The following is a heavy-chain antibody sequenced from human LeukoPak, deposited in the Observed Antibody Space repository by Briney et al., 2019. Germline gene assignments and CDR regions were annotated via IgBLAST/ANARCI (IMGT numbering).Heavy chain of an antibody. CDR2: ISSSSSTI. CDR1: GFTFSSYS. D-gene: IGHD2-2*01. Sequence: GGSLRLSCAASGFTFSSYSMNWVRQAPGKGLEWVSYISSSSSTIYYADSVKGRFTISRDNAKNSLYLQMNSLRAEDTAVYYCARAPGVVVPAAMHPHWYFDLWGRGTLVTVSS. V-gene: IGHV3-48*04. CDR3: ARAPGVVVPAAMHPHWYFDL. J-gene: IGHJ2*01.